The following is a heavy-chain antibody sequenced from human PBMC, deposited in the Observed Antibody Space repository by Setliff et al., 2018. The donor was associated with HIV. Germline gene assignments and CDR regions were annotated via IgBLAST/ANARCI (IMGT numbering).Heavy chain of an antibody. J-gene: IGHJ6*03. CDR1: GGSISSSSYY. V-gene: IGHV4-39*01. CDR3: ARLREGYNFWSGYSYYYYYMDV. D-gene: IGHD3-3*01. Sequence: PSETLSLTCTVSGGSISSSSYYWGWIRQPPGKGLEWIGSIYYSGRTYYNPSLKSRVTISVDTSKKQFSLKLSSVTAADTAVYCCARLREGYNFWSGYSYYYYYMDVWGKGTTVTVSS. CDR2: IYYSGRT.